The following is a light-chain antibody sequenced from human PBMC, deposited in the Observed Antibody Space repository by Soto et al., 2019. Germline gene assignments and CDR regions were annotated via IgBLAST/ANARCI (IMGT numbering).Light chain of an antibody. V-gene: IGKV3-20*01. CDR1: QSVSSSY. Sequence: EIVLTQSTGTLSLSPGERATLSCRASQSVSSSYLAWYQQKPGQAPRLLIYGASSRATGIPDRFSGSGSGTDFTLTISKLDPEDFAVYYCQQYGDSPWTFGQGTKVDI. CDR2: GAS. CDR3: QQYGDSPWT. J-gene: IGKJ1*01.